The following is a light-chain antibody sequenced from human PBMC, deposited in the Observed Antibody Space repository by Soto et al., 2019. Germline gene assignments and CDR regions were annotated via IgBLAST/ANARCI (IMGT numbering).Light chain of an antibody. V-gene: IGLV2-8*01. CDR1: SSDVGGYSY. CDR2: DVS. CDR3: SSYAGSNNLRV. Sequence: QCVLTQPASVSGSPGQSIAISCTGTSSDVGGYSYVSWYQQQPGKAPKLVIYDVSNRPSGVPDRFSGSKSGNTASLTVSGLQAEDEADYYCSSYAGSNNLRVFGTGTKVTVL. J-gene: IGLJ1*01.